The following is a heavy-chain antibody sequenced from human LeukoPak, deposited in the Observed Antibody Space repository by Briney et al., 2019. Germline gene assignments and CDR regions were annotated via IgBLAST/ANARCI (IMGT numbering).Heavy chain of an antibody. CDR2: IYSGGST. Sequence: GGSLRLSCAASGFTVSSNYMSWVRQAPGKGLKWVSVIYSGGSTYYADSVKGRFTISRDNSKNTLYLQMNSLRAEDTAVYYCARERLYSGSYALYMDVWGKGTTVTVSS. CDR3: ARERLYSGSYALYMDV. D-gene: IGHD1-26*01. CDR1: GFTVSSNY. V-gene: IGHV3-53*01. J-gene: IGHJ6*03.